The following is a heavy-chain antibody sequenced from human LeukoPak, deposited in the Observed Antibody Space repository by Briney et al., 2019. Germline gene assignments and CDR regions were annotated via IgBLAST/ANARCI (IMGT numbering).Heavy chain of an antibody. J-gene: IGHJ4*02. CDR1: GFILRDYG. D-gene: IGHD3-16*01. V-gene: IGHV3-30*02. CDR3: AKAGGVGGLDY. Sequence: GGSLRLSCTASGFILRDYGMHWGRQAPGKGLEWVAFVRFGGSGKYYADSVKGRFIISRDDSENTLYLQLNSLRVEDTGLYYCAKAGGVGGLDYWGQGTLVTVSA. CDR2: VRFGGSGK.